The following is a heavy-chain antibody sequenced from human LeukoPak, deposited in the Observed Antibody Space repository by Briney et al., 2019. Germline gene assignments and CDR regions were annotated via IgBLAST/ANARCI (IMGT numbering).Heavy chain of an antibody. D-gene: IGHD3-3*01. CDR1: GYTFTGYY. V-gene: IGHV1-2*02. Sequence: PSVKLSCTASGYTFTGYYMHWVRQAPGQGLEWMGWINPNSGGTNYAQKFQGRVTMTRDTSISTAYMELSRLRSDDTAVYYCASESPPLDYDFSSGYYSSSGYYYGMDVWGQGTTVTVSS. J-gene: IGHJ6*02. CDR3: ASESPPLDYDFSSGYYSSSGYYYGMDV. CDR2: INPNSGGT.